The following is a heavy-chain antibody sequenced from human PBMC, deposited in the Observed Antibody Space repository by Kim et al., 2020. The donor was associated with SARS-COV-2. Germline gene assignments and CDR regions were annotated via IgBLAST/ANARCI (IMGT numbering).Heavy chain of an antibody. CDR3: ARANYYYGSGSYWAYYYGMYV. CDR1: GGSFSGYY. Sequence: SETLSLTCAVYGGSFSGYYWSWIRQPPGKGLEWIGEINHSGSTNYNPSLKSRVTISVDTSKNQFSLKLSSVTAADTAVYYCARANYYYGSGSYWAYYYGMYVWGQGTTVTVSS. D-gene: IGHD3-10*01. J-gene: IGHJ6*02. CDR2: INHSGST. V-gene: IGHV4-34*01.